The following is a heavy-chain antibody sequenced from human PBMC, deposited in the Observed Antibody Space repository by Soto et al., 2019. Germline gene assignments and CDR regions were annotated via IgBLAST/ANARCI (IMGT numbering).Heavy chain of an antibody. J-gene: IGHJ5*02. V-gene: IGHV4-39*01. Sequence: PSGTLSLTCAVSGGSISSSSYYWGWIRQPPGKGLEQIGSIYYSGSPYYNPSLKSRVTISVDTSKNQFALKLSSVTAADTAVYYCARRYYGSGSYYSNWFDPWGQGTLVTVSS. CDR1: GGSISSSSYY. CDR3: ARRYYGSGSYYSNWFDP. D-gene: IGHD3-10*01. CDR2: IYYSGSP.